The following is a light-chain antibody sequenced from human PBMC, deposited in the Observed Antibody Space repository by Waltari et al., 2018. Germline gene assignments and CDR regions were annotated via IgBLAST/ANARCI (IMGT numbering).Light chain of an antibody. CDR1: SSAGGGYNY. CDR3: SSYAGSNNYVV. V-gene: IGLV2-8*01. J-gene: IGLJ2*01. CDR2: EVS. Sequence: QSALTQPPSASGSPGQSVTRSCTGTSSAGGGYNYVSWYQQHPGKAPKLMIYEVSKRPSGVPDRFSGSKSGNTASLTVSGLQAEDEADYYCSSYAGSNNYVVFGGGTKLTVL.